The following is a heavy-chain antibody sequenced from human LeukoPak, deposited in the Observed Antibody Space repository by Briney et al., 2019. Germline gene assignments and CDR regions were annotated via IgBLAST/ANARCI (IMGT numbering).Heavy chain of an antibody. J-gene: IGHJ4*02. V-gene: IGHV3-9*01. CDR1: GSTFHDYA. Sequence: GGSLRLSCAALGSTFHDYAMHWVRQAPGKGLEWVSGISWNSGIIGYADSVKGRFTTSRDNAKNSLYLQMNSLRPEDTALYYCTKDSVAMVTTSDYWGQGTLVTVSS. CDR3: TKDSVAMVTTSDY. CDR2: ISWNSGII. D-gene: IGHD5-18*01.